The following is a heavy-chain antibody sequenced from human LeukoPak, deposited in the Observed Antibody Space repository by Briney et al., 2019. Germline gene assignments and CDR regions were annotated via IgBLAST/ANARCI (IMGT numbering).Heavy chain of an antibody. CDR1: GFTFSSYS. Sequence: GGSLRLSCAASGFTFSSYSMNWVRQAPGKGLEWVSSISSSSSYIYYADSVKGRFTISRDNAKNSLYLQMNSLRAEDTAVYYCASRLSWLADAFDIWGQGTMVTVSS. V-gene: IGHV3-21*01. D-gene: IGHD6-19*01. CDR3: ASRLSWLADAFDI. CDR2: ISSSSSYI. J-gene: IGHJ3*02.